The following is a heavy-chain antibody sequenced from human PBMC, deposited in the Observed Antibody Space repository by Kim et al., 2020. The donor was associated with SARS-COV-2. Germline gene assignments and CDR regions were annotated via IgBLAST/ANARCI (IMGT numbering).Heavy chain of an antibody. J-gene: IGHJ4*02. Sequence: GGSLRLSCAASGFTFSSYGMHWVRQAPGKGLEWVAVIWYDGSNKYYADSVKGRFTISRDNSKNTLYLQMNSLRAEDTAVYYCARVELRRYYFDYWGQGTLVTVSS. V-gene: IGHV3-33*01. CDR2: IWYDGSNK. CDR3: ARVELRRYYFDY. D-gene: IGHD3-10*01. CDR1: GFTFSSYG.